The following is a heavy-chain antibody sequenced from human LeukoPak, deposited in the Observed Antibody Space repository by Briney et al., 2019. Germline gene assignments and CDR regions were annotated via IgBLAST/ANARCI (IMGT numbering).Heavy chain of an antibody. D-gene: IGHD5-24*01. V-gene: IGHV5-51*01. CDR2: IYPGDSDT. J-gene: IGHJ4*02. CDR3: ARQLQLSGEFYYFDY. Sequence: GESLKISCKGSGYSFTSYWIGWVRQMPGKGLEWMGIIYPGDSDTRYSPSFQGQVTISADKSISTAYLQWSSLKASDTAMYYCARQLQLSGEFYYFDYWGQGTLVTVSS. CDR1: GYSFTSYW.